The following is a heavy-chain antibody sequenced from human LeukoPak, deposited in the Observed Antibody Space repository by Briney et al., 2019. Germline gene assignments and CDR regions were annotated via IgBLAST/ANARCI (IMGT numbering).Heavy chain of an antibody. CDR3: AKPPYDSSGYLGWFDP. Sequence: GGSLRLSCAASGFTFSSNWMHWVRQAPGKGLVWVSRINEDGSTTNYADSVKGRFTISRDNSKNTLYLQMNSLRAEDTAVYYCAKPPYDSSGYLGWFDPWGQGTLVTVSS. CDR2: INEDGSTT. V-gene: IGHV3-74*01. J-gene: IGHJ5*02. CDR1: GFTFSSNW. D-gene: IGHD3-22*01.